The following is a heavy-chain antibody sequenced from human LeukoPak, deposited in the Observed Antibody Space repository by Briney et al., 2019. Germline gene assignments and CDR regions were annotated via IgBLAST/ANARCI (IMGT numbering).Heavy chain of an antibody. J-gene: IGHJ5*02. D-gene: IGHD2-2*01. CDR3: ARGIVVVPENWFDP. V-gene: IGHV1-8*01. Sequence: ASVKVSCKASGYTFTSYDINWVRQATGQGHEWMGWMNPNSGNTGYAQKFQGRVTMTRNTSISTAYMELSSLRSEDTAAYYCARGIVVVPENWFDPWGQGTLVTVSS. CDR2: MNPNSGNT. CDR1: GYTFTSYD.